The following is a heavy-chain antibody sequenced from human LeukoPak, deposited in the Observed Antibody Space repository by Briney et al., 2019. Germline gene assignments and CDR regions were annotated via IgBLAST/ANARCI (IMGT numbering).Heavy chain of an antibody. D-gene: IGHD1-26*01. CDR1: GFTFSSAW. CDR2: IKSDGTT. Sequence: GGSLRLSCAPSGFTFSSAWMHWVRQTPGKGLVWVSRIKSDGTTNYADSVKGRFTISRDNAKNTLYLQMNNLRAEDTAVYYCARDGSYKFDYWGQGTLVTVSS. CDR3: ARDGSYKFDY. J-gene: IGHJ4*02. V-gene: IGHV3-74*01.